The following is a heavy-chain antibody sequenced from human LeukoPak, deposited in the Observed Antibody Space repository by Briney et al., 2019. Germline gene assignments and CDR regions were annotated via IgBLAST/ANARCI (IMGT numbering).Heavy chain of an antibody. CDR3: AGRLTTRSTRGSGDVFDI. V-gene: IGHV4-4*09. CDR1: GDSISRYS. J-gene: IGHJ3*02. CDR2: IYTSGDT. D-gene: IGHD1-26*01. Sequence: PSETLSLTCTVSGDSISRYSWGWIRQPPGKGLEGIGYIYTSGDTNNHASFNGRFVMSLDASKSHCPLTLQSRTAAAPHLNIYAGRLTTRSTRGSGDVFDIWGQGTMVIVSS.